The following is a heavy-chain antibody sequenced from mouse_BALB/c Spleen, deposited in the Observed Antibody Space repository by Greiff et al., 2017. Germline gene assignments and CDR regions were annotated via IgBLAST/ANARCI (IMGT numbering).Heavy chain of an antibody. D-gene: IGHD2-4*01. J-gene: IGHJ1*01. CDR3: ARCRDYDGYWYFDV. CDR2: ISYSGST. CDR1: GDSITSGY. V-gene: IGHV3-8*02. Sequence: EVKLMESGPSLVKPSQTLSLTCSVTGDSITSGYWNWIRKFPGNKLEYMGYISYSGSTYYNPSLKSRISITRDTSKNQYYLQLNSVTTEDTATYYCARCRDYDGYWYFDVWGAGTTVTVSS.